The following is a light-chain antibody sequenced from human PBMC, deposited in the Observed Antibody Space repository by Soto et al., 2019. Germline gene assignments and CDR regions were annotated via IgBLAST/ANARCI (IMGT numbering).Light chain of an antibody. CDR2: QAT. CDR3: QQYSTYSIT. CDR1: QSISHW. Sequence: DIQMTQSPSTLSASVGDRVTITCRASQSISHWLAWYQQKPGKAPTVLIYQATALERGVPPRFSGSGSRTEFSLTISSLQPDDFATYYCQQYSTYSITFGGGTKVEMK. J-gene: IGKJ4*01. V-gene: IGKV1-5*03.